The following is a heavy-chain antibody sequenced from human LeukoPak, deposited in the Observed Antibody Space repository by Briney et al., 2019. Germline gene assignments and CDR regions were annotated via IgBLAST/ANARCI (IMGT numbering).Heavy chain of an antibody. CDR1: GFTFDDYA. CDR2: ISWNSGSI. J-gene: IGHJ4*02. Sequence: GGSLRLSCAASGFTFDDYAMHWVRQAPGKGLEWVSGISWNSGSIGYADSVKGRFTISRDNAKNSLYLQMNSLRAEDTALYYCAKVLPILAVAGSFDYWGQGTLVTVSS. V-gene: IGHV3-9*01. CDR3: AKVLPILAVAGSFDY. D-gene: IGHD6-19*01.